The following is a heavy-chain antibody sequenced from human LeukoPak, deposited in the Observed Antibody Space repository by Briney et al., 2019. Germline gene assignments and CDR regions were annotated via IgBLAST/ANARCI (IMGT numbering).Heavy chain of an antibody. CDR3: AKALIPTYYYDSSGLLDFDY. D-gene: IGHD3-22*01. J-gene: IGHJ4*02. Sequence: GGSLRLSCAASGFTFSNYAMTWVRQAPGKGLEWVSAISSSGGSTYYADSVKGRFTISRDNSKNTLYLQMNSLRAEDTAVYYCAKALIPTYYYDSSGLLDFDYWGQGTLVTVSS. CDR2: ISSSGGST. CDR1: GFTFSNYA. V-gene: IGHV3-23*01.